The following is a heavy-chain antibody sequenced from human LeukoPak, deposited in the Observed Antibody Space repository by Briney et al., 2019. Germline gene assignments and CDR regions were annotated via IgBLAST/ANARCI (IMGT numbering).Heavy chain of an antibody. D-gene: IGHD3-10*01. CDR3: ARHGTLDYYGLGSQIIDY. J-gene: IGHJ4*02. CDR1: GGSISSYY. CDR2: IYYSGST. Sequence: SETLSLTCTVSGGSISSYYWSWIRQPPGKGLEWIGSIYYSGSTYYNPSLKSRVTISVDTSKNQFSLKLSSVTAADTAVYYCARHGTLDYYGLGSQIIDYWGQGTLVTVSS. V-gene: IGHV4-59*05.